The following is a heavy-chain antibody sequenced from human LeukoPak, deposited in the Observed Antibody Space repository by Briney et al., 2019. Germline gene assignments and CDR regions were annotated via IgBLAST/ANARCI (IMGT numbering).Heavy chain of an antibody. V-gene: IGHV4-4*07. D-gene: IGHD2-15*01. Sequence: PSETLSLTCTVSGYSISSYYWSWIRQPAGKGLEWIGRIYTSGSTNYNPSLKSRVTMSVDTSKNQFSLKLSSVTAADTAVYYCARVAPCSGGSCYPPNWFDPWGQGTLVTVSS. J-gene: IGHJ5*02. CDR2: IYTSGST. CDR3: ARVAPCSGGSCYPPNWFDP. CDR1: GYSISSYY.